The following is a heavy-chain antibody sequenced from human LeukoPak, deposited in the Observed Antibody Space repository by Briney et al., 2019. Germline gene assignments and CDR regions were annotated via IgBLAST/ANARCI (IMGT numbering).Heavy chain of an antibody. CDR2: INHSGST. CDR1: GGSFSSYY. Sequence: SETLSLTCAVYGGSFSSYYRSWIRQPPGKGLEWIGEINHSGSTNYNPSLKSRVTISVDTSKNQFSLKLSSVTAADTAVYYCARGHGDIVVVPAARGKNWFDPWGQGTLVTVSS. V-gene: IGHV4-34*01. CDR3: ARGHGDIVVVPAARGKNWFDP. J-gene: IGHJ5*02. D-gene: IGHD2-2*01.